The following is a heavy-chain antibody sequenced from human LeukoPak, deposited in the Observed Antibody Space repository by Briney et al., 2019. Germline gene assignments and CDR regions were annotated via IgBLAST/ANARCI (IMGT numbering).Heavy chain of an antibody. D-gene: IGHD2-2*01. CDR1: GYTLTELS. Sequence: ASVKVSCKVSGYTLTELSMHWVRQAPGKGLERMGGFDPEDGETIYAQKFQGRVTMTEDTSTSTAYMELRSLRSDDTAVYYCARVHCSSTSCHDYWGQGTLVTVSS. CDR3: ARVHCSSTSCHDY. CDR2: FDPEDGET. V-gene: IGHV1-24*01. J-gene: IGHJ4*02.